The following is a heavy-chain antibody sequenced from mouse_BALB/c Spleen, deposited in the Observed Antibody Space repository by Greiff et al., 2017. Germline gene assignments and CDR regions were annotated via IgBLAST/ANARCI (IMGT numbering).Heavy chain of an antibody. CDR1: GFSLTSYG. D-gene: IGHD1-1*01. Sequence: VKLMESGPGLVAPSQSLSITCTVSGFSLTSYGVHWVRQPPGKGLEWLGVIWAGGSTNYNSALMSRLSISKDNSKSQVFLKMNSLQTDDTAMYYCARDGYYYGSSYPWYFDVWGAGTTVTVSS. CDR3: ARDGYYYGSSYPWYFDV. V-gene: IGHV2-9*02. J-gene: IGHJ1*01. CDR2: IWAGGST.